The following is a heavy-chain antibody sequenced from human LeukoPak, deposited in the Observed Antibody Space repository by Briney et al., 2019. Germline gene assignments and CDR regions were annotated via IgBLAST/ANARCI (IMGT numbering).Heavy chain of an antibody. CDR1: GFTFSSYW. Sequence: GGSLRLSCAASGFTFSSYWMHWVRQAPGKGLVWVSRINSDGSSTSYGDSVKGRFTISRDNAKNTLYLQMNSLRAEDTAVYDCARDYGLGLWFGEFLDYWGQGTLVTVSS. CDR2: INSDGSST. V-gene: IGHV3-74*01. D-gene: IGHD3-10*01. CDR3: ARDYGLGLWFGEFLDY. J-gene: IGHJ4*02.